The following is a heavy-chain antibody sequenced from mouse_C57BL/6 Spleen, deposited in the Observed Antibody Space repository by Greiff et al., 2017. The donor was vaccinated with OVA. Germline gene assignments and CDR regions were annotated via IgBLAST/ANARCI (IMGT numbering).Heavy chain of an antibody. V-gene: IGHV1-54*01. J-gene: IGHJ2*01. CDR1: GYAFTNYL. CDR2: INPGSGGT. Sequence: QVQLQQSGAELVRPGTSVKVSCKASGYAFTNYLIEWVKQRPGQGLEWIGVINPGSGGTNYNEKFKGKAKLTADKSSSTASMQLSSLTSEDSAVYFFARYYGNYPYYFDYWGQGTTLTVSS. CDR3: ARYYGNYPYYFDY. D-gene: IGHD2-1*01.